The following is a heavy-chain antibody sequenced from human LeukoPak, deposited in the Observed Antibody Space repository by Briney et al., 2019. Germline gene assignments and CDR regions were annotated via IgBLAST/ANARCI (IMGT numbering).Heavy chain of an antibody. Sequence: GGSLRLSCAASGFTFVRYAMSWVRQPPGKGLGWVSAISGTGGSTYYADSVKGRFTISRDNSKISLYVQMNSLSPEVSSVTYVATHGGKAMDNYYYYYMDVWGKGTTVTVSS. J-gene: IGHJ6*03. CDR2: ISGTGGST. CDR3: ATHGGKAMDNYYYYYMDV. CDR1: GFTFVRYA. V-gene: IGHV3-23*01. D-gene: IGHD5-18*01.